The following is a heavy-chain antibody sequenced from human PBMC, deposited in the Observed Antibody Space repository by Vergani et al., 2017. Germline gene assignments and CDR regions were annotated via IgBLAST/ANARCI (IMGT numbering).Heavy chain of an antibody. J-gene: IGHJ4*02. CDR2: ISWNSGSI. CDR3: AKDGVYGDYVFDY. CDR1: GFTFDDYA. V-gene: IGHV3-9*01. Sequence: VQLVESGGGLVKPGGSLRLSCAASGFTFDDYAMHWVRQAPGKGLEWVSGISWNSGSIGYADSVKGRFTISRDNAKNSLYLQMNSLRAEDTAVYYCAKDGVYGDYVFDYWGQGTLVTVSS. D-gene: IGHD4-17*01.